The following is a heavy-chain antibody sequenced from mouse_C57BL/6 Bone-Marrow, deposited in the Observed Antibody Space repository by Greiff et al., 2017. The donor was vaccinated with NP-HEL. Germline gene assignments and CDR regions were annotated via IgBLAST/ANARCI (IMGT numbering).Heavy chain of an antibody. CDR1: GYSITSGYY. J-gene: IGHJ4*01. CDR2: ISYDGSN. V-gene: IGHV3-6*01. D-gene: IGHD2-1*01. Sequence: EVQLQESGPGLVKPSQSLSLTCSVTGYSITSGYYWNWIRQFPGNKLEWMGYISYDGSNNYNPSLKNRISITRDTSKNQFFLKLNSVTTEDTATYYCAIYYGNYGAMDYWGQGTSVTVSS. CDR3: AIYYGNYGAMDY.